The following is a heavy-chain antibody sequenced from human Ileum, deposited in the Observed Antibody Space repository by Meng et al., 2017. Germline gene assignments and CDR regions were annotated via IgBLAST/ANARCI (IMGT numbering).Heavy chain of an antibody. CDR3: ARRTGEVDLLDY. D-gene: IGHD7-27*01. CDR1: GGSFSSSSHC. V-gene: IGHV4-39*01. CDR2: ICYSGNT. J-gene: IGHJ4*02. Sequence: QLQLQESGPGPVKPSETRSLMCTVSGGSFSSSSHCCDWIRQPPGKGLEWIGSICYSGNTYYNPSLKSRVSMSVDTSKKQISLKLNSVTAADTAVYYCARRTGEVDLLDYWGQGTLVTVSS.